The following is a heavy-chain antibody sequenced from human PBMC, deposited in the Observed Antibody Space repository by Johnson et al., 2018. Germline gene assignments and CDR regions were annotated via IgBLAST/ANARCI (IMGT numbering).Heavy chain of an antibody. Sequence: VQLVQSGGGVVQXGRSXRLXCAASGFTFSSYAMHWVRQAPGKGLEWVSYISSSVSTIYYADSVKGRFTISRDNAKNSLYLQMNSLRAEDTAVYYCARDEELDVLLWFGENYYGMDVWGQGTTVTVSS. J-gene: IGHJ6*02. D-gene: IGHD3-10*01. CDR2: ISSSVSTI. CDR3: ARDEELDVLLWFGENYYGMDV. CDR1: GFTFSSYA. V-gene: IGHV3-48*04.